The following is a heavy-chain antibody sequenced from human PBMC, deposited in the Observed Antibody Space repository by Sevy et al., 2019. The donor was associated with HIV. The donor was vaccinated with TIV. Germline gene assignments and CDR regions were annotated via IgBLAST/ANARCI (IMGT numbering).Heavy chain of an antibody. Sequence: GGSLRLSCAASGFTFSDYYMSWIRQAPGKGLEWVSYISSSGSTIYYADSVKGRFTISRDNAKNSLYLQMNSLRAEDTAVYYCARDGVVVLPYYYYRMDVWGQGTTVTVSS. D-gene: IGHD2-2*01. CDR2: ISSSGSTI. V-gene: IGHV3-11*01. CDR3: ARDGVVVLPYYYYRMDV. CDR1: GFTFSDYY. J-gene: IGHJ6*02.